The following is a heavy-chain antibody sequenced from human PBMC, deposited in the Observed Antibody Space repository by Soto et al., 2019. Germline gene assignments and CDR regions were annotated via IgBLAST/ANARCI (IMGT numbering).Heavy chain of an antibody. D-gene: IGHD1-20*01. V-gene: IGHV3-74*01. CDR1: GFTFSNYW. CDR3: ARDNWNTV. Sequence: LRLSCAASGFTFSNYWMHWVRQAPGKGLVWVSRVNGDGSSTFYADSVKGRFTISRDNAKNTVYLQMNSLRAEDTAVYYCARDNWNTVWGQGTMVTVSS. CDR2: VNGDGSST. J-gene: IGHJ3*01.